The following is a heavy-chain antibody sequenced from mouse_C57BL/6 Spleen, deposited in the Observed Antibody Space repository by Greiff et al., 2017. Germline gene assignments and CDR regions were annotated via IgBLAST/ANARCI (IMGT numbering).Heavy chain of an antibody. V-gene: IGHV1-42*01. CDR3: ARGGNDAMDY. Sequence: VQLKQSGPELVKPGASVKISCKASGYSFTGYYMNWVKQNPEKSLEWIGEINPSTGGTTYNQKFKAKATLTVNKSSSTTNMQLKSLTSEDSAVYFCARGGNDAMDYWGQGTSVTVSS. CDR1: GYSFTGYY. CDR2: INPSTGGT. D-gene: IGHD2-1*01. J-gene: IGHJ4*01.